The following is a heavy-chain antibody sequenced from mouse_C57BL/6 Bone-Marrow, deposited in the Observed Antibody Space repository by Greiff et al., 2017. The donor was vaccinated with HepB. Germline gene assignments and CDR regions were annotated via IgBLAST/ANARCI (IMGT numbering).Heavy chain of an antibody. CDR3: VRHSGRDAVDY. J-gene: IGHJ4*01. V-gene: IGHV10-1*01. CDR1: GFSFNTYA. D-gene: IGHD1-3*01. CDR2: IRSKSNNYAT. Sequence: EVKLMESGGGLVQPKGSLKLSCAASGFSFNTYAMNWVRQAPGKGLEWVARIRSKSNNYATYYADSVKDRFTISRDDSESMLYLQMNNLKTEDTAMYYCVRHSGRDAVDYWGQGTSVTVSS.